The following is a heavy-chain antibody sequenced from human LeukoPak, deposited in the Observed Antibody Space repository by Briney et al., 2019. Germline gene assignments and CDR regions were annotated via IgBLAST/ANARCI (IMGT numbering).Heavy chain of an antibody. CDR3: ARDPYSGNYGNDYYYYMDV. Sequence: GGSLRLSCAASGFTFSNYNMNWVRQAPGKAMEWVSSITTSGTYIFYADSVKGRFTISRDNAKNSLYLQMDSLGPEDTAVYYCARDPYSGNYGNDYYYYMDVWGRGTTVTISS. J-gene: IGHJ6*03. D-gene: IGHD1-26*01. CDR1: GFTFSNYN. CDR2: ITTSGTYI. V-gene: IGHV3-21*01.